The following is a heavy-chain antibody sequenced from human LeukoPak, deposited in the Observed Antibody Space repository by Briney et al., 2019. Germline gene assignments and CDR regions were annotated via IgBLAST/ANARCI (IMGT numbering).Heavy chain of an antibody. V-gene: IGHV3-9*01. CDR1: GFTFDDYA. J-gene: IGHJ4*02. CDR2: ISWNSGSI. Sequence: GGSLRLSCAASGFTFDDYAMHWVRQAPGKGLEWVSGISWNSGSIAYADSVKGRFTISRDNAKNSLYLQMNSLRAEDTALYYCAKSPGIAVAGYFDYWGQGTLVTVSS. CDR3: AKSPGIAVAGYFDY. D-gene: IGHD6-19*01.